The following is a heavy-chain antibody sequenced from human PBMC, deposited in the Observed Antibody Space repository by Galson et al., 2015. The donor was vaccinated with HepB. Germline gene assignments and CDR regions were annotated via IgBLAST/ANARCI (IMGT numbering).Heavy chain of an antibody. Sequence: SVKVSCKASGYTFTSNGISWVRQAPGQGLEWMGWISVYNGNTNYAQKFQGRVTMTTDTSTSTAYMELRSLRSDDTAVYYCAKGSGYDHYYYGMDVWGQGTTVTVSS. J-gene: IGHJ6*02. CDR3: AKGSGYDHYYYGMDV. CDR2: ISVYNGNT. V-gene: IGHV1-18*04. D-gene: IGHD5-12*01. CDR1: GYTFTSNG.